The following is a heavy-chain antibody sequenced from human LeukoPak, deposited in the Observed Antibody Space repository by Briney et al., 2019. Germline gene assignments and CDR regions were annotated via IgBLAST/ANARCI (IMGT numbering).Heavy chain of an antibody. D-gene: IGHD6-13*01. Sequence: SETLSLTCAVYGGSFSGDYWSWIRQPPGKGLEWIGDINRSGRAVYNTSLKSRVIISVDTSKNQFSLKLSSVTAADTAVYYCAREAEQQLSGAFDIWGQGTMVTVSS. CDR2: INRSGRA. CDR3: AREAEQQLSGAFDI. J-gene: IGHJ3*02. CDR1: GGSFSGDY. V-gene: IGHV4-34*01.